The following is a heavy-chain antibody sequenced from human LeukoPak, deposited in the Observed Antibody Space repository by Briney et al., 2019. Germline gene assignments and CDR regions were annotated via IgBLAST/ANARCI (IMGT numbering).Heavy chain of an antibody. CDR2: IIPIFGTA. V-gene: IGHV1-69*06. Sequence: ASVKVSRKASGGTFSSYAISWVRQAPGQGLEWMGRIIPIFGTANYAQKFQGRVTITADKSTSTAYMELSSLRSEDTAVYYCARDYYDSSGPAYWGQGTLVTVSS. J-gene: IGHJ4*02. CDR3: ARDYYDSSGPAY. CDR1: GGTFSSYA. D-gene: IGHD3-22*01.